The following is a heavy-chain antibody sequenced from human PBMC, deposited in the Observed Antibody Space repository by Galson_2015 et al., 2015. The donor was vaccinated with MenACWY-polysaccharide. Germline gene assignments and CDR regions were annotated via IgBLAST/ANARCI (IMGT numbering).Heavy chain of an antibody. CDR1: GGSISSSSYY. J-gene: IGHJ4*02. CDR2: IYYGGST. D-gene: IGHD5-12*01. V-gene: IGHV4-39*01. Sequence: LSLTCTVSGGSISSSSYYWGWLRQPPGKGLEWIGTIYYGGSTYYNPSLKSRVTISVDTSKNQFSLKLTSVTAADTAVYYCARQGGSGRSHDYWGQGTLVTVSS. CDR3: ARQGGSGRSHDY.